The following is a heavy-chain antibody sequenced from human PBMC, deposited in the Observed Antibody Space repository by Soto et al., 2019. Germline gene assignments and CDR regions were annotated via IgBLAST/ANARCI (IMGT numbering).Heavy chain of an antibody. Sequence: CSLRISSAASGFTFNSYIMNWVRKAQGKGLEWVSSISSSSSYIYYADSVKGRFTISRDNAKNSLYLQMNSLRAEDTAVYYCAREGQLDREFDYWGQGTLVTVSS. V-gene: IGHV3-21*01. J-gene: IGHJ4*02. CDR2: ISSSSSYI. CDR3: AREGQLDREFDY. CDR1: GFTFNSYI. D-gene: IGHD6-6*01.